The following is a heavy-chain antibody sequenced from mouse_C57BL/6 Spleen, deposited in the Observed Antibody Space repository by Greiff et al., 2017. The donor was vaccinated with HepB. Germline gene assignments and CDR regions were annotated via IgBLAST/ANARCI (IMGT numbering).Heavy chain of an antibody. CDR1: GYTFTSYW. V-gene: IGHV1-72*01. D-gene: IGHD1-1*01. Sequence: QVQLQQPGAELVKPGASVKLSCKASGYTFTSYWMHWVKQRPGRGLEWIGRIDPNSGGTKYNEKFKSKATLTVDKPSSTAYMQLSSLTSEDSAVYDCAKPPYDGSSYGYFDVWGTGTTVTVSS. CDR3: AKPPYDGSSYGYFDV. CDR2: IDPNSGGT. J-gene: IGHJ1*03.